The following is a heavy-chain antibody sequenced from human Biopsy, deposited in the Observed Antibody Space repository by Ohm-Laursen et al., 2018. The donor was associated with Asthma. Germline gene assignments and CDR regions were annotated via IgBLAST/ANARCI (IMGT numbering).Heavy chain of an antibody. V-gene: IGHV3-11*01. Sequence: PLRLSCAAPGFSFSDYYMTWMRQAPGKGLEWVSSISSSGSTKYPAESVQGRFTISRDNAQKSLFLQMGSLRAEDTAIYYCARVFESSEWGPFYHFGLDVWGQGTTVAVSS. CDR3: ARVFESSEWGPFYHFGLDV. CDR1: GFSFSDYY. J-gene: IGHJ6*02. CDR2: ISSSGSTK. D-gene: IGHD6-25*01.